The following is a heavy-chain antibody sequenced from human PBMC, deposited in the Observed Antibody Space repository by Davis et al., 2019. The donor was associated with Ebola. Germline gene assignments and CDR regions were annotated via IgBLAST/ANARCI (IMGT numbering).Heavy chain of an antibody. CDR1: GGSIISSSSY. Sequence: SETLSLTCTVSGGSIISSSSYWGWLRQPPRKGLEWIGIIYYSGITYYNPSLKSRVTISVDTSKNQFSLKLSSVTAADTAVYYCARLFGSGWYFFDYWGQGTLGTVSS. V-gene: IGHV4-39*01. J-gene: IGHJ4*02. D-gene: IGHD6-19*01. CDR3: ARLFGSGWYFFDY. CDR2: IYYSGIT.